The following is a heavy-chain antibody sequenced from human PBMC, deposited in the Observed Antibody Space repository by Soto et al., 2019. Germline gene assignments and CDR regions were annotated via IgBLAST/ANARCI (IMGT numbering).Heavy chain of an antibody. CDR1: GGSISSSSYY. V-gene: IGHV4-39*01. CDR2: IYHRGST. Sequence: PSETLSLTCTVSGGSISSSSYYWGWIRQPPGKGLEWIGGIYHRGSTYYNPSLKSRGTISVDTSKNQYSLKLSSVTAADTAVYYCARAGYSSRWYYFDYWGQGTLVIVSS. D-gene: IGHD6-13*01. CDR3: ARAGYSSRWYYFDY. J-gene: IGHJ4*02.